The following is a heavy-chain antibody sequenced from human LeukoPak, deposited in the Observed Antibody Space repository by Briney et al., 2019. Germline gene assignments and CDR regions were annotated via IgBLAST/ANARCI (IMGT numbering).Heavy chain of an antibody. J-gene: IGHJ4*02. V-gene: IGHV4-59*01. Sequence: PSETLSLTCTVSGGSINSYFWSWIRQSPGKGLEWIGYIYYSGRTNYNPSLKSRLTISLDTSRTRFSLKLSCVTAADTAVYYCARGGLSGFPTSFDTWGQGTPVTVSS. CDR1: GGSINSYF. D-gene: IGHD6-25*01. CDR3: ARGGLSGFPTSFDT. CDR2: IYYSGRT.